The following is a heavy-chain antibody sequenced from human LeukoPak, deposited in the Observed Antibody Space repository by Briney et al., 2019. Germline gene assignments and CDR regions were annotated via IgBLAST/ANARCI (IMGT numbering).Heavy chain of an antibody. CDR2: ISGSGGST. CDR3: AKDWDYGDYELVPYYMDV. Sequence: GGSLRLSCAASVFTFNSYAMSCVPQAPAKGLEWVSAISGSGGSTYYADSAKGRFTIPRDNSKNTLYLQMNSLRAEDTAVYYCAKDWDYGDYELVPYYMDVWGKGTTVTVSS. V-gene: IGHV3-23*01. D-gene: IGHD4-17*01. J-gene: IGHJ6*03. CDR1: VFTFNSYA.